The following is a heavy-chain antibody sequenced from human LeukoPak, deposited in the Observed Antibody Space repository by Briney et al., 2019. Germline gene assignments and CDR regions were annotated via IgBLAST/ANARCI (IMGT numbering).Heavy chain of an antibody. J-gene: IGHJ4*02. Sequence: GGSLRLSCAASGFAFSRQWMSWVRQAPGKGREWGANMKEDGSQIYYVDSVKGRFSISRDNANNLVYLQINSLRVEATAVYYCARDPDGGACDYWGQGTLVTVSS. D-gene: IGHD1-26*01. CDR3: ARDPDGGACDY. V-gene: IGHV3-7*01. CDR2: MKEDGSQI. CDR1: GFAFSRQW.